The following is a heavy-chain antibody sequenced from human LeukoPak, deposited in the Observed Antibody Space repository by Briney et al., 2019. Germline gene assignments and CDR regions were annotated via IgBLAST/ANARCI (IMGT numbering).Heavy chain of an antibody. CDR1: GFTFSSYA. Sequence: GGSLRLSCAASGFTFSSYAMHWVRQAPGQGLEYVSAISSNGGSTYYANSVKGRFTISRDNANNSLYLQMDSLRAEDTAVYYCAKDVRSDYFDYWGQGTLVTVSS. V-gene: IGHV3-64*01. CDR3: AKDVRSDYFDY. J-gene: IGHJ4*02. CDR2: ISSNGGST.